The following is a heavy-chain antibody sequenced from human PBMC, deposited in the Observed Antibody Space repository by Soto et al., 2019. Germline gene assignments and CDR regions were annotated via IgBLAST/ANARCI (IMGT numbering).Heavy chain of an antibody. CDR1: GFTFSSYA. V-gene: IGHV3-23*01. D-gene: IGHD3-16*02. J-gene: IGHJ4*02. CDR3: AKGKNDYIWGSYRTSFYY. Sequence: PGGSLRLSCAASGFTFSSYAMSWVRQAPGKGLEWVSAISGSGGSTYYADSVKGRFTISRDNSKNTLYLQMNSLRAEDTAVYYCAKGKNDYIWGSYRTSFYYWGQGTLVTVSS. CDR2: ISGSGGST.